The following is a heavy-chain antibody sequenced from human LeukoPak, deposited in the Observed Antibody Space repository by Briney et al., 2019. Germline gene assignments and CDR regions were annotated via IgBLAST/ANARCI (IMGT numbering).Heavy chain of an antibody. V-gene: IGHV3-9*02. Sequence: GRSLRLSCAASGFTSDDYAMHWVRQTPGKGLEWVSGITWNSDYISYADSVRGQFTISRDNAKNSLFLQMNSLRPEDTALYYCAKDLGAGQDYWGQGTLVTVSS. CDR2: ITWNSDYI. CDR3: AKDLGAGQDY. J-gene: IGHJ4*02. CDR1: GFTSDDYA. D-gene: IGHD6-19*01.